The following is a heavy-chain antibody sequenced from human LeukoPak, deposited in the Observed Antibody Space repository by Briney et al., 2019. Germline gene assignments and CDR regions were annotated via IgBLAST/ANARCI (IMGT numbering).Heavy chain of an antibody. CDR1: GYTFTSYD. D-gene: IGHD3-3*01. CDR2: MNPNSGNT. Sequence: ASVKVSCKASGYTFTSYDINWVRQATGQGLEWMGWMNPNSGNTGYAQKFQSRVTITRNTSISTAYMELSSLRSEDTAVYYCARGGSYYDFWSGYLFDYWGQGTLVTVSS. V-gene: IGHV1-8*03. J-gene: IGHJ4*02. CDR3: ARGGSYYDFWSGYLFDY.